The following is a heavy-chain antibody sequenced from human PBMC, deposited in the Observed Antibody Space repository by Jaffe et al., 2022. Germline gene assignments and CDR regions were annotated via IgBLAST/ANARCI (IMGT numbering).Heavy chain of an antibody. CDR3: ARLYGSGSDFDY. CDR2: IYHSGST. D-gene: IGHD3-10*01. CDR1: GYSISSGYY. J-gene: IGHJ4*02. Sequence: QVQLQESGPGLVKPSETLSLTCAVSGYSISSGYYWGWIRQPPGKGLEWIGSIYHSGSTYYNPSLKSRVTISVDTSKNQFSLKLSSVTAADTAVYYCARLYGSGSDFDYWGQGTLVTVSS. V-gene: IGHV4-38-2*01.